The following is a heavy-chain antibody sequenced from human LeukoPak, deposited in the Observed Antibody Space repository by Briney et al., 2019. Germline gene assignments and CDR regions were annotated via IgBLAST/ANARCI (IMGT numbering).Heavy chain of an antibody. V-gene: IGHV4-59*08. Sequence: SETLSLTCTVSGGSISGYYWSWIRQPPGKELECIGYIHYTGSTNYNPSLKSRVTMSVDTSKIQISLKLTSVTAADMAVYYCARHFDYDSGGDAFNVWGQGTMVTVSS. CDR3: ARHFDYDSGGDAFNV. CDR2: IHYTGST. CDR1: GGSISGYY. D-gene: IGHD3-10*01. J-gene: IGHJ3*01.